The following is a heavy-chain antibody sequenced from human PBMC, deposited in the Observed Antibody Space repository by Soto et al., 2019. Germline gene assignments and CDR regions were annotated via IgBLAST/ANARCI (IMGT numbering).Heavy chain of an antibody. CDR1: GYSFTSYW. CDR3: AAGVVGATTPLFDY. V-gene: IGHV5-10-1*01. D-gene: IGHD1-26*01. Sequence: GASLKISCKGSGYSFTSYWISWVRQMPGKGLEWMGRIDPSDSYTNYSPSFQGHVTISADKSISTAYPQWSSLKASDTAMYYCAAGVVGATTPLFDYWGQGTLVTVSS. CDR2: IDPSDSYT. J-gene: IGHJ4*02.